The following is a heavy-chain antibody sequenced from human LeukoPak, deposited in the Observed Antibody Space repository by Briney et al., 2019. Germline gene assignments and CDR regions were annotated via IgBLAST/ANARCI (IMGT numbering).Heavy chain of an antibody. J-gene: IGHJ4*02. V-gene: IGHV4-4*07. Sequence: SETLTLTCTVSGGSISSYYWSWIRQPPGKGLEWIGRIYTSGSTNYNPSLKSRVTIPVDTSKNQFSLKLTSVTAADTAVYYCARGVVAAPQTFDYWGQGNLVTVSS. CDR1: GGSISSYY. D-gene: IGHD2-15*01. CDR2: IYTSGST. CDR3: ARGVVAAPQTFDY.